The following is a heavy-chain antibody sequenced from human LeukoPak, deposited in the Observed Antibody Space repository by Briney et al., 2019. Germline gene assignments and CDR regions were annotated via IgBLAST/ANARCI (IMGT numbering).Heavy chain of an antibody. CDR2: ISYDGSNK. V-gene: IGHV3-30*18. CDR3: AKDPDGYDFWSGPSSNYFDY. J-gene: IGHJ4*02. CDR1: GFTFNTYE. D-gene: IGHD3-3*01. Sequence: GGSLRLSCAASGFTFNTYEMNWVRQAPGKGLEWVAVISYDGSNKYYADSVKGRFTISRDNSKNTLYLQMNSLRAEDTAVYYCAKDPDGYDFWSGPSSNYFDYWGQGTLVTVSS.